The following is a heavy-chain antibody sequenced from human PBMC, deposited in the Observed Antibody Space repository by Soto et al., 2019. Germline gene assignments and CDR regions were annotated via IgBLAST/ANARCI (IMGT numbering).Heavy chain of an antibody. CDR3: ANLMTGYSSSSDWFDP. CDR2: IIPIFGTA. J-gene: IGHJ5*02. D-gene: IGHD6-6*01. CDR1: GGTFSSYA. V-gene: IGHV1-69*13. Sequence: SVKVSCKASGGTFSSYAISWVRQAPGQGLEWMGGIIPIFGTANYAQKSQGRVTITADESTSTAYMELSSLRSEDTAVYYCANLMTGYSSSSDWFDPWGQGTLVTVSS.